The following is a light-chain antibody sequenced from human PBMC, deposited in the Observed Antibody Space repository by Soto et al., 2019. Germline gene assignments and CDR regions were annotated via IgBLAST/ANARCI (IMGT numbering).Light chain of an antibody. V-gene: IGKV3-15*01. Sequence: EIVMTQSPATLSVSVGERATLSCRASQSVNSNLAWYQQKPGQAPRLVIYGASTRATGIPARFSGSGSGTEFTLTISSLQSEDFAVYYCQQYKNFWTFGQGTKVEIK. J-gene: IGKJ1*01. CDR2: GAS. CDR3: QQYKNFWT. CDR1: QSVNSN.